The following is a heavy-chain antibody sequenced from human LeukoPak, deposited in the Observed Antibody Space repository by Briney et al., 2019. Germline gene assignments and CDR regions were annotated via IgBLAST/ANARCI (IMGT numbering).Heavy chain of an antibody. Sequence: ASVKVSCKASGGTFSSYAISWVRQAPGQGLEGMGGIIPIFGTANYAQKFQGRVTITTDESTSTAYMELSSLRSEDTAVYYCARVRPRITIFGVVTLYYMDVWGKGTTVTVSS. CDR2: IIPIFGTA. CDR3: ARVRPRITIFGVVTLYYMDV. V-gene: IGHV1-69*05. D-gene: IGHD3-3*01. CDR1: GGTFSSYA. J-gene: IGHJ6*03.